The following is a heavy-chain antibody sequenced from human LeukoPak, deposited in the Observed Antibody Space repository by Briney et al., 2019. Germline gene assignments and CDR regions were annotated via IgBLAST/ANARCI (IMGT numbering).Heavy chain of an antibody. Sequence: GGPLRLSCEASGFIFSDYYRSWIRQPPGKGLEGISYISNTGSAIYYADSVKGRLTVSRDNAKNSLYLQMNSLRAEDTAVYYCARRRDSGSLQHFDYWGQGTLVTVSS. CDR2: ISNTGSAI. CDR1: GFIFSDYY. CDR3: ARRRDSGSLQHFDY. V-gene: IGHV3-11*01. J-gene: IGHJ4*02. D-gene: IGHD1-26*01.